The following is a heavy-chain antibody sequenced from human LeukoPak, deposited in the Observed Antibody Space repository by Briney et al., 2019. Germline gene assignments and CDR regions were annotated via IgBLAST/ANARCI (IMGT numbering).Heavy chain of an antibody. V-gene: IGHV5-51*01. CDR1: GYSPTSYW. CDR3: ARHVSIRFLEWLNPYYYYYMDV. CDR2: IYPGDSDT. Sequence: GESLKISCKGSGYSPTSYWVGWVRQMPGKGLEWMGIIYPGDSDTRDSPSFQGQVTISADKSISTAYLQWSSLKASDTAMYYCARHVSIRFLEWLNPYYYYYMDVWGKGTTVTISS. J-gene: IGHJ6*03. D-gene: IGHD3-3*01.